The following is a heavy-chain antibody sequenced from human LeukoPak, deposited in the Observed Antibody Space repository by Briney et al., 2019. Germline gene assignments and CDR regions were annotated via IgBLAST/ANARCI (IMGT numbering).Heavy chain of an antibody. CDR1: GFTFSSCA. CDR2: ISGSGGRP. Sequence: GGSLRLSCAASGFTFSSCAMSWVRQAPGKGLEWVSAISGSGGRPYYSDSVKGRFTISRDNSKNTLYLQMNTLRAEDTAVYYCARHPEPGYCSSTSCHESFFDYWGQGTLVTVSS. J-gene: IGHJ4*02. D-gene: IGHD2-2*01. V-gene: IGHV3-23*01. CDR3: ARHPEPGYCSSTSCHESFFDY.